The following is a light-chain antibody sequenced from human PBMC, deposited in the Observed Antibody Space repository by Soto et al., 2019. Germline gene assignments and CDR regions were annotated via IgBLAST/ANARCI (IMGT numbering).Light chain of an antibody. CDR2: DVT. Sequence: QSALTQPASVSGSPGQSITISCIGTSSDIGGYDFVSWYQQHPGKAPKLLLYDVTNRPSGVSYRFSGSKSGNTASLTISGLQAEDEADYYCTSYRTSSTDVFGTGTKVTVL. J-gene: IGLJ1*01. V-gene: IGLV2-14*01. CDR1: SSDIGGYDF. CDR3: TSYRTSSTDV.